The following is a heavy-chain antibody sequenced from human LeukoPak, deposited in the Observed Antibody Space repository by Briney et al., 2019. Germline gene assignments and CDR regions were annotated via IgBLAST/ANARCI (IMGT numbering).Heavy chain of an antibody. Sequence: PSETPSLTCTVSGGSISSYYWSWIRQPPGKGLEWIGYIYYSGNTYYNPSLKSRVTISVDTSKKQFSLKLRTATAADTAVYYCARIEAVTRGYNHAYYFDYWGQGTLVTVSS. CDR1: GGSISSYY. CDR3: ARIEAVTRGYNHAYYFDY. J-gene: IGHJ4*02. D-gene: IGHD5-18*01. V-gene: IGHV4-59*08. CDR2: IYYSGNT.